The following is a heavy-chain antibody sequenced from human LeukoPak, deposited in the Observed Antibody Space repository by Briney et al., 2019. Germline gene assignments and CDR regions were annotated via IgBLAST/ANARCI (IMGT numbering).Heavy chain of an antibody. CDR1: GFTFSSYA. CDR3: AKDRYSSSWYDY. V-gene: IGHV3-23*01. CDR2: ISGSGGST. D-gene: IGHD6-13*01. J-gene: IGHJ4*02. Sequence: GGSLRLSCAASGFTFSSYAMSWVRQAPGKGLEWVSAISGSGGSTYYADSVKGRFTISRDNSKNTLYLQMNSLRAGDTAVYYCAKDRYSSSWYDYWGQGTLVTVSS.